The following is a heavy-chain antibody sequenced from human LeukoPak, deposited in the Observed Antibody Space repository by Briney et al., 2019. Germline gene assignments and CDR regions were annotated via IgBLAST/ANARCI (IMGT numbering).Heavy chain of an antibody. CDR3: ARDLSVAATEYFYYGMDV. CDR2: ISAYNGNT. J-gene: IGHJ6*02. Sequence: GASVKVSCKASGYTFTSYGISWVRQALGQGLEWMGWISAYNGNTNYAQKLQGRVTMTTDTSTSTAYTELRSLRSDDTAVYYCARDLSVAATEYFYYGMDVWGQGTTVTVSS. CDR1: GYTFTSYG. V-gene: IGHV1-18*01. D-gene: IGHD2-15*01.